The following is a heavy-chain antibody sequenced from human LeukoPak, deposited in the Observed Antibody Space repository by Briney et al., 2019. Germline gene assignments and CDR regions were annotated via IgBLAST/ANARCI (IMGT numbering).Heavy chain of an antibody. CDR1: GLTFTDAW. Sequence: GGSLRLSCAVSGLTFTDAWVSWVRQAPGKGLEWVGRIQSNTDGGTTEYAAPVKGRFSFSRDDSKNTVYLQMNSLKSDDTAVYYCTKEKISWFDPWGQGTLVTVSS. CDR2: IQSNTDGGTT. V-gene: IGHV3-15*01. CDR3: TKEKISWFDP. J-gene: IGHJ5*02.